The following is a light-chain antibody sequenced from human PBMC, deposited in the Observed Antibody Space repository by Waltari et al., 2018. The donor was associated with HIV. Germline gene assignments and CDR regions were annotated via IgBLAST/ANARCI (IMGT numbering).Light chain of an antibody. V-gene: IGLV7-46*01. CDR1: TGPVPSTHY. CDR2: EPT. J-gene: IGLJ3*02. CDR3: FLSYPGAWV. Sequence: QAVVTQEPSLPLSPGGTVTLACGSSTGPVPSTHYPYWVQQRPGHAPRTLFYEPTNQHPRIPARFSGSLVWGKAALTLSGAQSEDEGDYYCFLSYPGAWVFGGGTKLTVL.